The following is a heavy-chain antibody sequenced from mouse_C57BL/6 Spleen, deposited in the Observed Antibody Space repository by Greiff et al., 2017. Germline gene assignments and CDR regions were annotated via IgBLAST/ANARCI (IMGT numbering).Heavy chain of an antibody. D-gene: IGHD2-5*01. CDR2: IHPNSGST. V-gene: IGHV1-64*01. CDR3: ARSIYYSIDY. Sequence: QVQLQQPGAELVKPGASVKLSCKASGYTFTSYWMHWVKQRPGQGLEGIGMIHPNSGSTNYNEKFKSKGTLTVDKSSSTAYMQLSSLTSEDSAVYYCARSIYYSIDYWGQGTTLTVSS. CDR1: GYTFTSYW. J-gene: IGHJ2*01.